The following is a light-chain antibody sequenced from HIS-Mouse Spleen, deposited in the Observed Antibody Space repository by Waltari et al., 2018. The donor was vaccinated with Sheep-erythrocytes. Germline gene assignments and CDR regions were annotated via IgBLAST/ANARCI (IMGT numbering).Light chain of an antibody. CDR2: DVS. CDR3: CSYAGSYTFWV. Sequence: QSALTQPRSVSGSPGQSVTISCTGTSSDVGGYNYVSWYQQHPGKAPKLMIYDVSKRPYGVPDRFSGAKSGNTASLTISGLQAEDEADDYCCSYAGSYTFWVFGGGTKLTVL. J-gene: IGLJ3*02. V-gene: IGLV2-11*01. CDR1: SSDVGGYNY.